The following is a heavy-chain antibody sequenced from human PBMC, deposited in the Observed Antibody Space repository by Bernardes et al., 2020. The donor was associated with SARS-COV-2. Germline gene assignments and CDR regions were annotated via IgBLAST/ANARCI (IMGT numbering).Heavy chain of an antibody. CDR2: INPYNGNT. CDR3: ARDTYCTGGSCYSGHWLDS. D-gene: IGHD2-15*01. CDR1: GYTFINYG. J-gene: IGHJ5*01. V-gene: IGHV1-18*01. Sequence: ASVKVSCKASGYTFINYGITWVRQAPGQGLEWMGWINPYNGNTYYAQKLQGRVTMTTDTSTSTGYMELRSLRSDDTAVYYCARDTYCTGGSCYSGHWLDSWGQGTLVTVSS.